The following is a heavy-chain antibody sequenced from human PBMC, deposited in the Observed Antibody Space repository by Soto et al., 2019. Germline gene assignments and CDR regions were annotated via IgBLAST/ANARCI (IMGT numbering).Heavy chain of an antibody. CDR3: ATESSGSSPLHFDF. CDR2: VYYSGST. D-gene: IGHD3-22*01. V-gene: IGHV4-30-4*01. J-gene: IGHJ4*02. CDR1: GGSVSSGDHY. Sequence: QVLLEESGPGLVKPSQTLSLTCTVSGGSVSSGDHYWSWIRQPPGKGLEWIGYVYYSGSTYYNPSLGSRVTISIDTSKNQFSLKLISVTASDAAEYFCATESSGSSPLHFDFWGQGALVSVSS.